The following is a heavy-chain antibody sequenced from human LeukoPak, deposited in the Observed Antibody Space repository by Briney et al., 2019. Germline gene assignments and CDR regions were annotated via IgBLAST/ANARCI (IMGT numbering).Heavy chain of an antibody. J-gene: IGHJ5*02. CDR1: GGSISSSSYY. V-gene: IGHV4-39*07. CDR2: IYYSGTT. D-gene: IGHD5-24*01. CDR3: ARDRGDGYNPGGYNWFDP. Sequence: SETLSLTCTVSGGSISSSSYYWGWIRQPPGKGLEWIGSIYYSGTTYYNPSLKSRVTIPVDTSKNQFSLKLSSVTAADTAVYYCARDRGDGYNPGGYNWFDPRGQGTLVTVSS.